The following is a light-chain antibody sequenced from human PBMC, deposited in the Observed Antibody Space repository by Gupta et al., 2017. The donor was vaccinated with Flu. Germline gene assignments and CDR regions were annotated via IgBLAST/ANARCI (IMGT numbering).Light chain of an antibody. CDR1: QSISSW. J-gene: IGKJ1*01. Sequence: DIQMTQSPSTLSASVGDRVTITCRASQSISSWLAWYQQKPGKAPKLLIYMASTLETGVPSRFAGSGSGTEFTLTISSLQPDDFATYYCQEYNRYSWTFGQGTKVEIK. CDR3: QEYNRYSWT. CDR2: MAS. V-gene: IGKV1-5*03.